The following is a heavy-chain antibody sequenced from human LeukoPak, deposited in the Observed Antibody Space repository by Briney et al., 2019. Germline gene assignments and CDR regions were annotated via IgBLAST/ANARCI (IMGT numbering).Heavy chain of an antibody. CDR1: GASISSGTYY. D-gene: IGHD6-13*01. CDR2: IYYTGTT. CDR3: ARVGSRDNFHFDY. J-gene: IGHJ4*02. V-gene: IGHV4-31*03. Sequence: SETLSLTCTVSGASISSGTYYWSWIRQLPGTGLEWIGYIYYTGTTDYNPSLKSRVSISRDTSKNQFSLSLSSVTAADTAVFYCARVGSRDNFHFDYWGQGSLVTVSS.